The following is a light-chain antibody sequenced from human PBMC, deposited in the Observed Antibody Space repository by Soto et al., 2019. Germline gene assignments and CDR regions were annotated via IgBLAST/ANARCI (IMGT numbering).Light chain of an antibody. CDR3: QQTDKLPLS. CDR1: QAISKH. J-gene: IGKJ4*01. CDR2: DTS. V-gene: IGKV1-33*01. Sequence: DIQMTQSPSPLPASVGDRVIITCQASQAISKHLNWYQQKPGRAPKLLIYDTSNWETGVPSRFRGSGGGTDFTFTITSLQPEDFATYFCQQTDKLPLSFGGGTKVDMK.